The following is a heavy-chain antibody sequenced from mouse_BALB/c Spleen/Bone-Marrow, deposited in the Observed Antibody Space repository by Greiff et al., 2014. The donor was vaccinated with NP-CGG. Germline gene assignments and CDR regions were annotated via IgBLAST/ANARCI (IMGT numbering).Heavy chain of an antibody. V-gene: IGHV7-3*02. Sequence: EVKLMESGGGLVQPGDSLRLSCATSGFTFTDYYMNWVRQPPGKALEWLGFIRNKANGYTTEYSASVKGRFTISRENSQSILYLQMNTLRAEDSATYYCARDRGLTYFDYWGQGTTLTVSS. J-gene: IGHJ2*01. CDR3: ARDRGLTYFDY. CDR2: IRNKANGYTT. CDR1: GFTFTDYY. D-gene: IGHD2-4*01.